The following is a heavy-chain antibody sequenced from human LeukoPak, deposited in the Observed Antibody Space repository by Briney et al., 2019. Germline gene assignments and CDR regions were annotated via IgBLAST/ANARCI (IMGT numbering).Heavy chain of an antibody. CDR1: GYTFTSYD. V-gene: IGHV1-2*02. J-gene: IGHJ3*02. D-gene: IGHD2-2*01. CDR3: ARGAWDIVVVPPGDAFDI. CDR2: INPNSGGT. Sequence: ASVKVSCKASGYTFTSYDINWVRQATGQGLEWMGWINPNSGGTNYAQKFQGRVTMTRDTSISTAYVELSRLRSDDTAVYYCARGAWDIVVVPPGDAFDIWGQGTMVTVSS.